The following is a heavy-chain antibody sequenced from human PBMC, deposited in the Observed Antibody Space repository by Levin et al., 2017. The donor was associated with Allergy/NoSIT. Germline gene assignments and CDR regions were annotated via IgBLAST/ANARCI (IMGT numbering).Heavy chain of an antibody. Sequence: GESLKISCAASGFTLSSYEINWVRQAPGKGLECLSYISSSGSSIYYAGSVRGRFTISRDNAKNSLYLQMNNLRAEDTAVYYCARDITYYYYGMDVWGQGTTVTVSS. V-gene: IGHV3-48*03. J-gene: IGHJ6*02. CDR3: ARDITYYYYGMDV. CDR1: GFTLSSYE. CDR2: ISSSGSSI.